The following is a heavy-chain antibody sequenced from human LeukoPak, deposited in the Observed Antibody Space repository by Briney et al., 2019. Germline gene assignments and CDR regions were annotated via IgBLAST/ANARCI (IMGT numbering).Heavy chain of an antibody. CDR3: AGDRKSGNFLGEFDH. V-gene: IGHV3-33*01. Sequence: GRSLRLSCAASGFTFTSYDMHWVRQAPGKGLEWVALIWYDGSNTYYADSARGRFTISRDNSKNTLYLQMNSLRAEDTALYYCAGDRKSGNFLGEFDHWSQGTLVTVSS. CDR1: GFTFTSYD. CDR2: IWYDGSNT. J-gene: IGHJ5*02. D-gene: IGHD1-26*01.